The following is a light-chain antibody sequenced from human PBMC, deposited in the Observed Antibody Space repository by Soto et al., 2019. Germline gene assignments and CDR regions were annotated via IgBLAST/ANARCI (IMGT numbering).Light chain of an antibody. Sequence: SYELTQPPSVSVSPGQTARITCSGAALPKKYAYWYQQKSGQAPVLVIYEDSKRPSGIPERFSGSSSGTMATLTISGAQVEDEADYYCYSTDSSGNHRVFGGGTKLTV. CDR2: EDS. V-gene: IGLV3-10*01. CDR3: YSTDSSGNHRV. CDR1: ALPKKY. J-gene: IGLJ2*01.